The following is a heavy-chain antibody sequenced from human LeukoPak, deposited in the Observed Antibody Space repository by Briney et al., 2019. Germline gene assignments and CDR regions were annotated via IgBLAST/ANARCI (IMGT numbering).Heavy chain of an antibody. CDR1: GGTFRRYA. CDR2: IISIFGTA. V-gene: IGHV1-69*01. Sequence: SVKVSCKSSGGTFRRYAISWVRQAPAQGLEWVGGIISIFGTANYAKKFQGRVTITANESTSTAYMELSSLGSEETSVYYCARGHYDFSTLDYWGQGTLVTVSS. J-gene: IGHJ4*02. CDR3: ARGHYDFSTLDY. D-gene: IGHD3-3*01.